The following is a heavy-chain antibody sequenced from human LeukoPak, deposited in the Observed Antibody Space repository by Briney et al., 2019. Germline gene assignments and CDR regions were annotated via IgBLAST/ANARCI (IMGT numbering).Heavy chain of an antibody. J-gene: IGHJ4*02. V-gene: IGHV3-9*01. Sequence: PGGSLRLSCAASGFTFDDYAMHWVRQAPGKGLEWVSGISWNSGSIGYADSVKGRFTISRDNAKNSLYLQMNSLRAEDTAVYYCAKDFHPKLGEPAFDYWGQGTLVTVSS. CDR1: GFTFDDYA. CDR2: ISWNSGSI. D-gene: IGHD3-10*01. CDR3: AKDFHPKLGEPAFDY.